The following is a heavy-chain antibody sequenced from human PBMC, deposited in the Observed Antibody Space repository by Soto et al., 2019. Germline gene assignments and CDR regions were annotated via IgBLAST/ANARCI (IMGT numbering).Heavy chain of an antibody. Sequence: GGSLRLSCAASGFTFSSYGMHWVRQAPGKGLEWVAVISYDGSNKYYADSVKGRFTISRDNSKNTLYLQMNSLRAEDTAVYYCAKDGGPVYCNSPGSSAKNFDYWGQGTLVTVSS. D-gene: IGHD2-2*01. CDR1: GFTFSSYG. CDR2: ISYDGSNK. CDR3: AKDGGPVYCNSPGSSAKNFDY. V-gene: IGHV3-30*18. J-gene: IGHJ4*02.